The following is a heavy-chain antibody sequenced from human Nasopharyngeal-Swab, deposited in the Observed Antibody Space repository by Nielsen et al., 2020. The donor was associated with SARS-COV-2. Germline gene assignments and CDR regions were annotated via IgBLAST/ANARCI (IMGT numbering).Heavy chain of an antibody. V-gene: IGHV3-30-3*01. D-gene: IGHD3-10*01. J-gene: IGHJ6*02. Sequence: GGSLRLSCAASGFTFSSYAMHWVRQAPGKGREWGAVISYDGSNKYYADSVKGRFTISRDNSKNTLYLQMNSLRAEDTAVYYCARAPGDGMDVWGQGTTVTVSS. CDR2: ISYDGSNK. CDR1: GFTFSSYA. CDR3: ARAPGDGMDV.